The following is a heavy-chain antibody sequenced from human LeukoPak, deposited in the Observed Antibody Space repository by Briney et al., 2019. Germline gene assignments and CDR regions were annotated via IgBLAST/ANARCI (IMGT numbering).Heavy chain of an antibody. CDR3: ARHNWEQLSGLDY. V-gene: IGHV4-4*07. D-gene: IGHD1-26*01. J-gene: IGHJ4*02. CDR1: GCSISSYY. Sequence: NHSETPSLTCTVSGCSISSYYWSWIREPAGKGLEWIGRIYTSGSTNYNPSLKSRVTISVDTSKKQFSLKLNSVTAADTAVYYCARHNWEQLSGLDYWGLGPLVTVSS. CDR2: IYTSGST.